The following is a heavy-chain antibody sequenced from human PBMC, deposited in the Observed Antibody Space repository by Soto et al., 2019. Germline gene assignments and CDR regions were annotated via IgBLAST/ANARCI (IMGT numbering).Heavy chain of an antibody. CDR3: AKESTEKYSGSYFDY. CDR1: GFTFSSYG. CDR2: ISYDGSNK. V-gene: IGHV3-30*18. Sequence: GGSLRLSCAASGFTFSSYGMHWVRQAPGKGLEWVAVISYDGSNKYYADSVKGRFTISRDNSKNTLYLQMNSLRAEDTAVYYCAKESTEKYSGSYFDYWGQGTLVTVSS. J-gene: IGHJ4*02. D-gene: IGHD1-26*01.